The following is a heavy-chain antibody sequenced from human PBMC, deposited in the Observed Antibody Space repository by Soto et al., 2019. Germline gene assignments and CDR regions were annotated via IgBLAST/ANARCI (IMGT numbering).Heavy chain of an antibody. V-gene: IGHV3-7*01. CDR1: GFTFSAYW. Sequence: EVQLVEPGEGVDQPGGSLRLSCAASGFTFSAYWMSWVRQAPGKGLEWVANINGDGSETHYVDSVKGRFTMSRDNAKNSLYLQMNSLRAEDTAVSYCVRPGWGDAIYWGQGILVTVSS. D-gene: IGHD2-21*02. CDR3: VRPGWGDAIY. J-gene: IGHJ4*01. CDR2: INGDGSET.